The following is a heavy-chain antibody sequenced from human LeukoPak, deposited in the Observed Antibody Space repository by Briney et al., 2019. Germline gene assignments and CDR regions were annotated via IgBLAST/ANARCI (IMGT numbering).Heavy chain of an antibody. V-gene: IGHV4-39*07. CDR2: IYYSGST. CDR3: ARGQGDQTYYYGSGRRGNWFDP. J-gene: IGHJ5*02. CDR1: GGSISSSSYY. Sequence: SETLSLTCTVSGGSISSSSYYWGWIRQPPGKGLEWIGSIYYSGSTYYNPSLKSRVTISVDTSKNQFSLKLSSVTAADTAVYYCARGQGDQTYYYGSGRRGNWFDPWGQGTLVTVSS. D-gene: IGHD3-10*01.